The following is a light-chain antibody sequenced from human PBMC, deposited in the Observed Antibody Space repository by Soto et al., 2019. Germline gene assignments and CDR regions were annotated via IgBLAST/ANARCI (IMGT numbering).Light chain of an antibody. CDR3: QQGGT. CDR1: QSVSSSY. CDR2: GAS. V-gene: IGKV3-20*01. J-gene: IGKJ3*01. Sequence: ESVLSQSPGTMSLSPGERGTLSCWASQSVSSSYLAWYQQKPGQAPRLLIYGASSRATGIPDRFSGSGSGTDFTLTISRLEPEDFAVYYCQQGGTFGPGTKVDIK.